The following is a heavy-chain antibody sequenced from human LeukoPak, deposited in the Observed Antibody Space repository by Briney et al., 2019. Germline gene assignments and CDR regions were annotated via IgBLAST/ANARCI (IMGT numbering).Heavy chain of an antibody. CDR1: GGPISGYF. V-gene: IGHV4-59*08. D-gene: IGHD2-15*01. Sequence: SGTLSPTCTVSGGPISGYFWSCIRQPPGQGLEFIGYIYYTGATLYNPSLNSRVTMSVDTSKNQFSLKLSSVTAADTAVYYCARHDPVGYYQHGMDVWGQGTTVTVSS. CDR2: IYYTGAT. J-gene: IGHJ6*02. CDR3: ARHDPVGYYQHGMDV.